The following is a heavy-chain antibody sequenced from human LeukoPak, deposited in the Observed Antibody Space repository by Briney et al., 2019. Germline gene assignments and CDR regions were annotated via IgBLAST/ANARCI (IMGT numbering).Heavy chain of an antibody. D-gene: IGHD6-19*01. CDR1: GFTFSDYG. J-gene: IGHJ4*02. CDR2: IWYDGTNK. Sequence: GGSLRLSCAASGFTFSDYGMHWVRQAPGKGLEWVAVIWYDGTNKYYADSVEGRFTISRDNSKNTLYLQMNSLRAEDTAVYYCARTRYNSGGGDYWGRGTRVSVS. V-gene: IGHV3-33*01. CDR3: ARTRYNSGGGDY.